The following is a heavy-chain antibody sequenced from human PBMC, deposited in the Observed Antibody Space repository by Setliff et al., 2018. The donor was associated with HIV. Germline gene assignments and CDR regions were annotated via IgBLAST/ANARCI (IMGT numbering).Heavy chain of an antibody. CDR1: GGTFRKYS. Sequence: GASVKVSCKASGGTFRKYSISWVRQAPGQGLEWVGGIIPMFGSTTYAQKFYGRVTITADESTDTVEMELTSLTSEDTAMYYCARDDHYYDMGGIYSDWYYYYYYMDVWGKGTTVTVSS. CDR3: ARDDHYYDMGGIYSDWYYYYYYMDV. V-gene: IGHV1-69*13. D-gene: IGHD3-22*01. J-gene: IGHJ6*03. CDR2: IIPMFGST.